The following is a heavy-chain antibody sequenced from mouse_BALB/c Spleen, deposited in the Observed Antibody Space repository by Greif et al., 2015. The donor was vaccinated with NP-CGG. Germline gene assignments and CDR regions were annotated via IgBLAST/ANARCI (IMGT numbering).Heavy chain of an antibody. Sequence: EVQLVESGGGLVKPGGSLKLSCAASGFTFSSYTMSWVRQTPEKRLEWVATISSGGSYTYYPDSVKGRFTISRDNAKNTLYLQMSSLKSEDTAMYYCTRDNGSSSDYWGQGTTLTVSS. J-gene: IGHJ2*01. D-gene: IGHD1-1*01. CDR2: ISSGGSYT. CDR1: GFTFSSYT. CDR3: TRDNGSSSDY. V-gene: IGHV5-6-4*01.